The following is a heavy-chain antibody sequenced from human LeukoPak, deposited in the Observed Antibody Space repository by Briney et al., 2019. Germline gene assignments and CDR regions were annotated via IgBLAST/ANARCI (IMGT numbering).Heavy chain of an antibody. J-gene: IGHJ4*02. Sequence: GGSLRLSCAASGFTVSSYYMNWVRQAPGKELEWVSVIYTGGGRYYADSVRGRFTISRDNSKNTLYLQMNSLRAEDTAVYYCARDIRSKDWGQGTLVTVSS. CDR2: IYTGGGR. CDR3: ARDIRSKD. CDR1: GFTVSSYY. V-gene: IGHV3-53*01. D-gene: IGHD2-21*01.